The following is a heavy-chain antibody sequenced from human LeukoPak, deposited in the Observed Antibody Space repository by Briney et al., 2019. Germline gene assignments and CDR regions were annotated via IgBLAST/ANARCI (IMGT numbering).Heavy chain of an antibody. J-gene: IGHJ6*04. Sequence: ASVKVSCTASGYTFTSYDINWVRQAPGQGHERMGWMNPNSGNTGYAQKFQGRVTMTRNTSISTAYMELSSLRSEDTAVYYCAICVGRYIREMDVWGKGTTVTVSS. D-gene: IGHD1-1*01. CDR2: MNPNSGNT. V-gene: IGHV1-8*01. CDR1: GYTFTSYD. CDR3: AICVGRYIREMDV.